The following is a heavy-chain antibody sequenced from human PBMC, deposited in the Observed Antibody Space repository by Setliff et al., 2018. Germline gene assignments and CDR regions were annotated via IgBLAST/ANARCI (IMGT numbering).Heavy chain of an antibody. CDR3: AKDRGRFTSPFSTMKDY. CDR1: GYTFTGYY. CDR2: MNPNSGNT. J-gene: IGHJ4*02. V-gene: IGHV1-8*02. D-gene: IGHD3-22*01. Sequence: ASVKVSCKASGYTFTGYYMHWVRQATGQGLEWMGWMNPNSGNTIYAQKFQGRVTMTDDTSTDTAYMELSSLRSEDTAVYYCAKDRGRFTSPFSTMKDYWGQGTLVTVSS.